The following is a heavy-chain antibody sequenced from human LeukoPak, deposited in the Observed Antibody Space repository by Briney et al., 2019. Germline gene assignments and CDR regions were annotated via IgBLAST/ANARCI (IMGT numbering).Heavy chain of an antibody. CDR1: GYTFTSYD. CDR3: ARDHVDVVATGFDY. CDR2: MNPNSGNT. D-gene: IGHD5-12*01. Sequence: ASVKVSCKASGYTFTSYDINWVRQATRQGLEWMGWMNPNSGNTGYAQKFQGRVTMTRNTSISTAYMELSSLRSEDTAVYYCARDHVDVVATGFDYWGQGTLVTVSS. J-gene: IGHJ4*02. V-gene: IGHV1-8*01.